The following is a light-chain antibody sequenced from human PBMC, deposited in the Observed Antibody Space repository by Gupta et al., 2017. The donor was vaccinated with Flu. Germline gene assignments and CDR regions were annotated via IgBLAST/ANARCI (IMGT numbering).Light chain of an antibody. Sequence: TSDLGNYDYVSWYQQHPGKAPKLMIYGVTERPSGVPDRFSGSKSGNTASLTISGLQAEDEAFYYCCSYAGTFTFVFGGGTRLTVL. CDR3: CSYAGTFTFV. CDR1: TSDLGNYDY. CDR2: GVT. J-gene: IGLJ2*01. V-gene: IGLV2-11*01.